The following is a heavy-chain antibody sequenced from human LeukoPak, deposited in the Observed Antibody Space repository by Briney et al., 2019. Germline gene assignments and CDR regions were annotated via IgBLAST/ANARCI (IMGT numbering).Heavy chain of an antibody. CDR1: GFTFSSYA. J-gene: IGHJ3*02. Sequence: PGGSLRLSCAASGFTFSSYAMSWVRQAPGKGLEWVSAISGSGGSTYYADSVKGRFTISRDNSKNTLYLQMNSLRAEDTVVYYCAKVADPRRVLTDAFDIWGQGTMVTVSS. D-gene: IGHD6-13*01. V-gene: IGHV3-23*01. CDR2: ISGSGGST. CDR3: AKVADPRRVLTDAFDI.